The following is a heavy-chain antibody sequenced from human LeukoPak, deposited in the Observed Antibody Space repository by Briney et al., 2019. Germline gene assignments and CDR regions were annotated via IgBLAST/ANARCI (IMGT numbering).Heavy chain of an antibody. Sequence: PSQTLSLTCTVPGGSISRGDYYWSWFRQPPGKGLEWIGYIYYSGSTYYNPSLKSRVTISVDTSKNPFSLKLSSVTAADTAVYYCARGVDTAMGVGYWGQGTLVTVSS. CDR1: GGSISRGDYY. CDR2: IYYSGST. CDR3: ARGVDTAMGVGY. J-gene: IGHJ4*02. V-gene: IGHV4-30-4*08. D-gene: IGHD5-18*01.